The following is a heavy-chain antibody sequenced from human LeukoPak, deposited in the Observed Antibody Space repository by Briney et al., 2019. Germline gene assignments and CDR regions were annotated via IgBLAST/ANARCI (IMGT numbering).Heavy chain of an antibody. Sequence: AGGSLRLSCAASGFTFSSYSMNWVRQAPGKGLEWVSYISSSSSTIYYADSVKGRFTISRDNAKNSLYLQMNSLRAEDTAVYYCARAQWELLGDFDHWGQGTLVTVSS. J-gene: IGHJ4*02. D-gene: IGHD1-26*01. CDR1: GFTFSSYS. CDR3: ARAQWELLGDFDH. CDR2: ISSSSSTI. V-gene: IGHV3-48*01.